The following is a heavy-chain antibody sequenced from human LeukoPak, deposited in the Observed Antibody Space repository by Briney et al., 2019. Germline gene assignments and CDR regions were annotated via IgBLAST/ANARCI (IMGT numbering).Heavy chain of an antibody. CDR3: ARDLQEISSFYFDY. CDR1: ELNFKTHA. D-gene: IGHD3-16*02. CDR2: LSFDASGR. Sequence: PGTSLRLSCVVSELNFKTHAMHWVRRAPDKGLEWVAGLSFDASGRNYADSVKGRFTISRDNSKNTLYLQMHSLSPEDTAVYFCARDLQEISSFYFDYWGQGSLVTVSS. J-gene: IGHJ4*02. V-gene: IGHV3-30*04.